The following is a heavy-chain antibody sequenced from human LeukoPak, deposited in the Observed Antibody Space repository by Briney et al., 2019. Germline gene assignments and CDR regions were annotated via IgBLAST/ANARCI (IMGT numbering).Heavy chain of an antibody. Sequence: GGSLRLSCAASGFTLSTYDMHWVRQAPGKGLEWVAFTRYDGSNKYYADSVKGRFTVSRDNSKNTLYLQMNSLGAEDTAVYYCARDIKLLWFGEFLFDYWGQGTLVTVSS. CDR3: ARDIKLLWFGEFLFDY. J-gene: IGHJ4*02. CDR2: TRYDGSNK. CDR1: GFTLSTYD. D-gene: IGHD3-10*01. V-gene: IGHV3-30*02.